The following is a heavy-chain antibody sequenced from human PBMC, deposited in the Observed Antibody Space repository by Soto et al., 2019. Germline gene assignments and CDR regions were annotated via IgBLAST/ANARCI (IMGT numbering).Heavy chain of an antibody. CDR3: ARDYGYYYGSGSYYMHGFDY. D-gene: IGHD3-10*01. J-gene: IGHJ4*02. V-gene: IGHV1-69*13. CDR1: GGTFSSYA. CDR2: IIPIFGTA. Sequence: ASVKVSCKASGGTFSSYAISWVRQAPGQGLEWMGGIIPIFGTANYAQKFQGRVTITADESTSTAYMELSSPRSEDTAVYYCARDYGYYYGSGSYYMHGFDYWGQGTLVTVSS.